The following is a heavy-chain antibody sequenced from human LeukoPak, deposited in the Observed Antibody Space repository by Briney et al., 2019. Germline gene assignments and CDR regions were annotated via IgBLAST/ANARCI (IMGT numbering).Heavy chain of an antibody. CDR1: GGSISSYY. CDR2: IYYSGST. J-gene: IGHJ3*02. CDR3: ARDRSDLAYCGGDCYPGAFDI. Sequence: PSETLSLTCTVSGGSISSYYWSWIRQPPGKGLEWIGYIYYSGSTNYNPSLKSRVTISVDTSKNQFSLKLSSVTAADTAVYYCARDRSDLAYCGGDCYPGAFDIWGQGTMVTVSS. D-gene: IGHD2-21*01. V-gene: IGHV4-59*01.